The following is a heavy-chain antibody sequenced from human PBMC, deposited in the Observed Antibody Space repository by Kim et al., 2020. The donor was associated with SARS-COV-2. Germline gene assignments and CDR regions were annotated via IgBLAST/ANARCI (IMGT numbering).Heavy chain of an antibody. CDR2: ISAYNGNT. CDR3: ARDPNYDSSGYYYDAFDI. Sequence: ASVKVSCKASGYTFTSYGISWVRQAPGQGLEWMGWISAYNGNTNYAQKLQGRVTMTTDTSTSTAYMELRSLRSDDTAVYYCARDPNYDSSGYYYDAFDIWGQGTMVTVSS. CDR1: GYTFTSYG. V-gene: IGHV1-18*01. J-gene: IGHJ3*02. D-gene: IGHD3-22*01.